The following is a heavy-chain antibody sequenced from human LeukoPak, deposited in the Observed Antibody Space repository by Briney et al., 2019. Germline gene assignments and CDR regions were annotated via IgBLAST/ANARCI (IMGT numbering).Heavy chain of an antibody. D-gene: IGHD2-2*01. CDR3: ARGTRVVDY. CDR1: GFTFSSYV. V-gene: IGHV3-7*01. J-gene: IGHJ4*02. Sequence: PGGFLRLSCAASGFTFSSYVMHWVRQAPGKGLEWVAHIKQDGSERSHVDSVRGRFTISRDNAKNSLYLQMNSLRAEDTAVYYCARGTRVVDYWGQGTLVTVSS. CDR2: IKQDGSER.